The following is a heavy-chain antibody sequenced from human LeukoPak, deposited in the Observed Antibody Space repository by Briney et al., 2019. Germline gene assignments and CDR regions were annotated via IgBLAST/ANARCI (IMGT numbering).Heavy chain of an antibody. CDR1: GFTFSNFW. V-gene: IGHV3-7*01. D-gene: IGHD3-10*01. CDR2: IKQDGSEI. Sequence: PGGSLRLSCAASGFTFSNFWMSWVRQVPGEGLEWVANIKQDGSEIHYVDSVKGRFTISRDNAQNSLYPHMHSLRAEDTAVYYCTRDRQGSGIYSTDYWGRGTLVTVSS. J-gene: IGHJ4*02. CDR3: TRDRQGSGIYSTDY.